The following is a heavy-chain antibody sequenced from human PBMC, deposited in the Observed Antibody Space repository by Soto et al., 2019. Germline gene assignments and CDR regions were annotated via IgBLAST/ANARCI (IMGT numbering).Heavy chain of an antibody. CDR2: ISSKRYGGTA. J-gene: IGHJ5*02. V-gene: IGHV3-49*03. CDR3: SRLPPSKYRDSPFDP. Sequence: EVQLVESEGGWVQPGRSLGLSCTASGFTFGDYAMTWFRQASGKGLEWVGFISSKRYGGTAEYATSVKGRFTISRDDSKSIAYLQMNSLKTEDTAVYFCSRLPPSKYRDSPFDPWGQGTLVIVSS. CDR1: GFTFGDYA. D-gene: IGHD5-12*01.